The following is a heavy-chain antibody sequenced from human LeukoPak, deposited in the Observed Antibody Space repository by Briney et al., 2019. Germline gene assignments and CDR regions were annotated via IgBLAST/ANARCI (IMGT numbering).Heavy chain of an antibody. CDR2: INPSSGST. D-gene: IGHD3-9*01. Sequence: GASVKVSCKASGYTLTDIYIHWVRQAPGQGLEWMAIINPSSGSTNYAQKFQGRVTMTRDTSTSTVYMELSSLRSEDTAVYYCARDASEILISGWSHPWGQGPLVTVSS. J-gene: IGHJ5*02. CDR3: ARDASEILISGWSHP. V-gene: IGHV1-46*01. CDR1: GYTLTDIY.